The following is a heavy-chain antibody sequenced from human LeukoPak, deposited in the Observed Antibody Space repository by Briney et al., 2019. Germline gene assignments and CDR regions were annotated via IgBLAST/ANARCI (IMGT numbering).Heavy chain of an antibody. CDR3: ARGFTRYSSSWYYFDY. CDR1: GFTFSSYS. Sequence: GGSLRLSCAASGFTFSSYSMNWVRQAPGKGLEWVSSISSSSSYIYYADSVKGRFTISRDNAKNSLYLQMNSLRAEDTAVYYCARGFTRYSSSWYYFDYWGQGTLVTVSS. D-gene: IGHD6-13*01. J-gene: IGHJ4*02. CDR2: ISSSSSYI. V-gene: IGHV3-21*01.